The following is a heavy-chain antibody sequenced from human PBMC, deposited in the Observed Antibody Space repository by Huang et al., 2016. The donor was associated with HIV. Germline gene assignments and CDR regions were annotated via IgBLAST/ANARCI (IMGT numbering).Heavy chain of an antibody. V-gene: IGHV1-69*06. CDR2: ISPVFGTT. D-gene: IGHD2-15*01. J-gene: IGHJ2*01. CDR3: AREARGLGYCSGGNCDWYFDL. Sequence: QVQLVQSGAEVKKPGSSVKVSCKASGGTFTSYAINWVRQAPGQGLQWMGGISPVFGTTYYAQKFRDRLTITADKSTGTAYMDLSSLRSEDTAVYFCAREARGLGYCSGGNCDWYFDLWGRGTLVTVSS. CDR1: GGTFTSYA.